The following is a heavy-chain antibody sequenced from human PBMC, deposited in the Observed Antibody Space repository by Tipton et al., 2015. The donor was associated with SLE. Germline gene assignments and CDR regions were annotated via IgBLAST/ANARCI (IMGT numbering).Heavy chain of an antibody. Sequence: SLRLSCAASGFTFSNYAMTWVRQAPGKGLEWVSAITGSGDSTYYAESVRGRFTISRDNSKNTLFLQMNSLTAEDTAIYYCAKVTPGGYCCDDWGQGTLVPVSS. CDR3: AKVTPGGYCCDD. CDR2: ITGSGDST. D-gene: IGHD2-2*01. CDR1: GFTFSNYA. V-gene: IGHV3-23*01. J-gene: IGHJ4*02.